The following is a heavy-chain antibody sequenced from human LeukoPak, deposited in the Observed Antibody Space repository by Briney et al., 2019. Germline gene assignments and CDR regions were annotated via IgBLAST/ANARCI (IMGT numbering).Heavy chain of an antibody. Sequence: GASVKVSCKTSGYTFTVYYMHWVRQAPGQGLEWMGWINPNTGGTNYAQKFQGRVTMTSDTSISTAYMELSSLRSDDTAMYYCARAPMIVVVFPPRLDFWGQGTLVTVSS. CDR2: INPNTGGT. CDR1: GYTFTVYY. V-gene: IGHV1-2*02. CDR3: ARAPMIVVVFPPRLDF. D-gene: IGHD3-22*01. J-gene: IGHJ4*02.